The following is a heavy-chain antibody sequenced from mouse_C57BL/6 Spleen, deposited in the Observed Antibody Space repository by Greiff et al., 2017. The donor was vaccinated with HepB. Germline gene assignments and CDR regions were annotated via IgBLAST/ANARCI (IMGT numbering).Heavy chain of an antibody. Sequence: VQLKESGAELVRPGTSVKVSCKASGYAFTNYLIEWVKQRPGQGLEWIGVINPGSGGTNYNEKFKGKATLTADKSSSTAYMQLSSLTSEDSAVYFCARSITTVVYFDYWGQGTTLTVSS. D-gene: IGHD1-1*01. V-gene: IGHV1-54*01. CDR1: GYAFTNYL. J-gene: IGHJ2*01. CDR2: INPGSGGT. CDR3: ARSITTVVYFDY.